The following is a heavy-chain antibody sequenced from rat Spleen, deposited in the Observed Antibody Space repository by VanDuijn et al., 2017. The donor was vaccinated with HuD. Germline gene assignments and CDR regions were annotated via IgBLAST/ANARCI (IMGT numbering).Heavy chain of an antibody. V-gene: IGHV5-7*01. J-gene: IGHJ2*01. Sequence: EVQLEESDGGLVQPGRSLKLSCAASGFTFSDYYMAWVRQAPTKGLEWVATISYDGSSSYYRDSVKGRYTISRDNAKSTLYLQMDSLRSEDTATYYCARRTMGIFDYWGQGVMVTVSS. D-gene: IGHD1-7*01. CDR1: GFTFSDYY. CDR3: ARRTMGIFDY. CDR2: ISYDGSSS.